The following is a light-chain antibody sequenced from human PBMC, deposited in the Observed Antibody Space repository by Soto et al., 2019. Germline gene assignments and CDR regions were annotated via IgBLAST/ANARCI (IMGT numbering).Light chain of an antibody. Sequence: EIVLTQSPGTLSLSPGERATLSCSASQSVSSSYLAWYQQKPGQAPRLLIYGASSRATGIPDRFSGSGSGTDFTLTISRLEPEDFAVDYCQQYGRFITVGQGTRLEIK. CDR3: QQYGRFIT. CDR2: GAS. V-gene: IGKV3-20*01. J-gene: IGKJ5*01. CDR1: QSVSSSY.